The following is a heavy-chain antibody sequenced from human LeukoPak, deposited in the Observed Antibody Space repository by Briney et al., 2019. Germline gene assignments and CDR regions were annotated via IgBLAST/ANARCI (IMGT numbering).Heavy chain of an antibody. V-gene: IGHV3-48*01. J-gene: IGHJ5*02. Sequence: PGGSLRLSCAASGFTFSSYSMNWVRQAPGKGLEWVSYISSSSSTIYYADSVKGRFTISRDNAKNSLYPQMNSLRAEDTAVYYCARDHGYSYAIHGWFDPWGQGTLVTVSS. CDR2: ISSSSSTI. D-gene: IGHD5-18*01. CDR3: ARDHGYSYAIHGWFDP. CDR1: GFTFSSYS.